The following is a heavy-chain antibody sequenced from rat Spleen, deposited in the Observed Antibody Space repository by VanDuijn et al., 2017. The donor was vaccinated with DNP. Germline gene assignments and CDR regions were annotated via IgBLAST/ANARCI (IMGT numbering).Heavy chain of an antibody. CDR2: IPRSGGST. V-gene: IGHV5-31*01. Sequence: EVQLVETGGGLVQPGRSLKLSCVASGFTFSSYWMTWIRQVPGKGLEWVAAIPRSGGSTYYPDSVKGRFTISRDTAKSTLYLQMDSLRSEDTATYYCATHTFTPGITTPFAYWGQGTLVTVSS. CDR1: GFTFSSYW. D-gene: IGHD1-4*01. J-gene: IGHJ3*01. CDR3: ATHTFTPGITTPFAY.